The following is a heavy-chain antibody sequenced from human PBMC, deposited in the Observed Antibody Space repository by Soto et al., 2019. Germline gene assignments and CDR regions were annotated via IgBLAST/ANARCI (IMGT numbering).Heavy chain of an antibody. J-gene: IGHJ4*02. Sequence: ASVKVSCKTSGYIFTDHLIHWVRQSPGQGLQWVGWVHPDSGGTNVAQAFQDRVTMTADTSITTAYMDLARLRPDDTAIFYCARCDQRFFPVSGIYFYWDHWGQGNAVTASS. CDR2: VHPDSGGT. D-gene: IGHD3-22*01. CDR1: GYIFTDHL. CDR3: ARCDQRFFPVSGIYFYWDH. V-gene: IGHV1-2*02.